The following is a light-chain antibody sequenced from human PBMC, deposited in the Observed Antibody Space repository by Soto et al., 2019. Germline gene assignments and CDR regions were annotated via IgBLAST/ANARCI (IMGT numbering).Light chain of an antibody. CDR3: QQYNNWPPYT. CDR2: GAS. V-gene: IGKV3D-15*01. J-gene: IGKJ2*01. Sequence: EIVRTQSPATLSVSPGEKATVSCRASQSVGSNLAWYQQKPGQAPRPLIYGASTRASGIPARFTGSGSGTEFTLTISSLQSEVFALYYCQQYNNWPPYTFGQGTNLDIK. CDR1: QSVGSN.